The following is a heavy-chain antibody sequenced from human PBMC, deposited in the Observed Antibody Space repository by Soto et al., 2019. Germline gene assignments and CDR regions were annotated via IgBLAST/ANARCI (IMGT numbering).Heavy chain of an antibody. CDR3: ATSTYCGGDCYSGIDY. D-gene: IGHD2-21*02. J-gene: IGHJ4*02. V-gene: IGHV1-18*01. CDR1: GYTFTSYG. CDR2: ISAYNGNT. Sequence: QVQLVQSGAEVKKPGASVKVSCKASGYTFTSYGISWVRQAPGQGLEWMGWISAYNGNTNYAQKLQGRVTMTTDTYTSTAYMELRSLRSDDTAVYYCATSTYCGGDCYSGIDYWGQGTLVTVSS.